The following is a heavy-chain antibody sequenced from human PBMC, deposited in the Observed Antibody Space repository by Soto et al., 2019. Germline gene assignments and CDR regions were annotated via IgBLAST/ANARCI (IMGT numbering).Heavy chain of an antibody. V-gene: IGHV2-70*01. CDR2: IDWDDDK. CDR3: ARAARHCSSTSCYTPFDY. Sequence: ESGPTLVNPTQTLTLTCTFSGFSLSTSGMCVSWIRQPPGKALEWLALIDWDDDKYYSTSLKTRLTISKDTSKNQVVLTMTNMDPVDTATYYCARAARHCSSTSCYTPFDYWGQGTLVTVSS. D-gene: IGHD2-2*02. CDR1: GFSLSTSGMC. J-gene: IGHJ4*02.